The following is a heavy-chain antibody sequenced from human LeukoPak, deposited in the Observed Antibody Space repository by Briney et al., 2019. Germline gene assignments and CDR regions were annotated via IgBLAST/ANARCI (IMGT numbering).Heavy chain of an antibody. Sequence: ASVKVSCKASGNTFTMYYIHWVRQAPGQGLEWMGMINPSDGATTYAQRFQGRVTMTRDMSTTTVYMDLRSLRSEDTAVYFCAREQSGELRGNLGGLFASYYTYYYMDVWGRGTTVTVSS. J-gene: IGHJ6*03. CDR3: AREQSGELRGNLGGLFASYYTYYYMDV. D-gene: IGHD3-16*01. V-gene: IGHV1-46*01. CDR1: GNTFTMYY. CDR2: INPSDGAT.